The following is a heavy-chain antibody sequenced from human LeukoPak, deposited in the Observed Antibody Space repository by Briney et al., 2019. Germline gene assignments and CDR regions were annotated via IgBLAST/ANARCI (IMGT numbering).Heavy chain of an antibody. D-gene: IGHD6-19*01. CDR1: GYSISSGYY. J-gene: IGHJ4*02. Sequence: SETLSLTCTVSGYSISSGYYWGWIRQPPGKGLEWIGSIYHSGSTYYNPSLKSRVTISVDTSKNQFSLKLSSVTAADTAVYYCARGGSSGWRTPNDDYWGQGTLVTVSS. CDR3: ARGGSSGWRTPNDDY. V-gene: IGHV4-38-2*02. CDR2: IYHSGST.